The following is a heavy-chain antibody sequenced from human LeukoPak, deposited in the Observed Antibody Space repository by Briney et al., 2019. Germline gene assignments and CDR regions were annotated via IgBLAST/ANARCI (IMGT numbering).Heavy chain of an antibody. CDR2: ISSSSSTI. V-gene: IGHV3-48*04. Sequence: PGGSLRLSCAASGFTFSSYSMNWVRQAPGKGLEWVSYISSSSSTIYYADSVKGRFTISRDNAKNSLYLQMNSLRPEDTAVYFCARELVLDYWGQGTLVTVSS. J-gene: IGHJ4*02. CDR3: ARELVLDY. CDR1: GFTFSSYS. D-gene: IGHD6-6*01.